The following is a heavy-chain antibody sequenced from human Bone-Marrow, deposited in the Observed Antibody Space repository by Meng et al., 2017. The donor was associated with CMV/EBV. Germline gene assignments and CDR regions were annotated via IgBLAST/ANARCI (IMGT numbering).Heavy chain of an antibody. Sequence: GESLKISCAASGFTFSSYAMSWVRQAPGKGLEWVSAISGSGGSTYYADSVEGRFTISRDNSKNTLYLQMNSLRAEDTAVYYCAKESSWYLERGGYYYGMDVWGQGTTVTVSS. J-gene: IGHJ6*02. CDR2: ISGSGGST. D-gene: IGHD6-13*01. V-gene: IGHV3-23*01. CDR3: AKESSWYLERGGYYYGMDV. CDR1: GFTFSSYA.